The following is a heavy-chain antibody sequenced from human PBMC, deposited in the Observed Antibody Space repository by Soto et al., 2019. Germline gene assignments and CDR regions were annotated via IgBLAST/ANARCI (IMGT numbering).Heavy chain of an antibody. CDR3: ARAGYYYNWFDP. V-gene: IGHV1-2*02. Sequence: ASVKVSFKASGYTFTGYYMHWVRQAPGQGLEWMGWINPNSGGTNYAQKFQGRVTMTRDTSISTAYMELSRLRSDDTAVYYCARAGYYYNWFDPWGQGTRVTVSS. CDR2: INPNSGGT. CDR1: GYTFTGYY. D-gene: IGHD3-22*01. J-gene: IGHJ5*02.